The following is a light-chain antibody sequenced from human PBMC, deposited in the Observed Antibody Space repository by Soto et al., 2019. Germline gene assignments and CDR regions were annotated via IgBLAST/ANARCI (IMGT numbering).Light chain of an antibody. Sequence: LSVSAVSSKIGKTVTITSLCIQVIRTSLAWYEVKPGKAPKLLIYAASTLESGVPSRFSATVSGTEFSLTLTSLQAEDFAPYNSEDPFDSPISFGERRLLE. CDR1: QVIRTS. V-gene: IGKV1-9*01. CDR3: EDPFDSPIS. CDR2: AAS. J-gene: IGKJ5*01.